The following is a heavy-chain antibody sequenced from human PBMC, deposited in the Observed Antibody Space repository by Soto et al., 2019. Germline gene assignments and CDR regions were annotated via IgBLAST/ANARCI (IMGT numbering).Heavy chain of an antibody. J-gene: IGHJ4*02. CDR1: GGSISSSSYY. Sequence: PSETLSLTCTVSGGSISSSSYYWGWIRQPPGKGLEWIGSIYFSGSTYYSPSLKSRVTISVDTSKNQFSLKLSSVTAADTAVYNCARQGYYGSGSTYFEYWGQGTPVTVSS. V-gene: IGHV4-39*01. CDR2: IYFSGST. D-gene: IGHD3-10*01. CDR3: ARQGYYGSGSTYFEY.